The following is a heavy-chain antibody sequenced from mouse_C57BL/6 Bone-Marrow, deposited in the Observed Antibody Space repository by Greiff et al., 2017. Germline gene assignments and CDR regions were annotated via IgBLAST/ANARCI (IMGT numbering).Heavy chain of an antibody. J-gene: IGHJ2*01. D-gene: IGHD1-1*01. CDR2: ISSGSSTI. CDR1: GFTFSDYG. V-gene: IGHV5-17*01. CDR3: AREAYGSSLDY. Sequence: EVKLVESGGGLVKPGGSLKLSCAASGFTFSDYGMHWVRQAPEKGLEWVAYISSGSSTIYYADTVKGRFTISRDNAKNTLFLQRTSLRSEDTAMYYCAREAYGSSLDYWGQGTTLTVSS.